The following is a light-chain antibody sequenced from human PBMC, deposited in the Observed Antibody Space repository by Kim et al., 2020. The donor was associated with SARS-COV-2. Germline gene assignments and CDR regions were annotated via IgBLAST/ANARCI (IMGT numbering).Light chain of an antibody. J-gene: IGLJ1*01. CDR1: SSDVGSYNR. V-gene: IGLV2-18*02. CDR2: EVI. Sequence: QSALTQPPSVSGSPGQSVTISCTGTSSDVGSYNRVSWYQQPPGTAPKLMIYEVIYRPSGVPDRFSGSKSGSTASLTISGLQAEDEAEYYCSSYTSSTTYVFGTGTKVTVL. CDR3: SSYTSSTTYV.